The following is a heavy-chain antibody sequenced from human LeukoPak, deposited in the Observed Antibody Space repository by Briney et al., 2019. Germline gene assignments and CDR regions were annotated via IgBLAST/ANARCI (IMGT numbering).Heavy chain of an antibody. J-gene: IGHJ2*01. CDR1: GFTFSSYA. CDR2: ISGSGGST. Sequence: GGSLRLSCAASGFTFSSYAMSWVRQAPGKGLEWVSGISGSGGSTYYADSVKGRFTISRDNSKNTLYLQMNSLRAEDTAVYYCARHITMVRGVIKRPDWFFDLWGRSTLVTVSS. D-gene: IGHD3-10*01. V-gene: IGHV3-23*01. CDR3: ARHITMVRGVIKRPDWFFDL.